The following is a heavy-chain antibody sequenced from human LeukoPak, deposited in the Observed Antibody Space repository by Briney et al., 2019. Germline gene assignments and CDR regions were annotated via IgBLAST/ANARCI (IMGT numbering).Heavy chain of an antibody. J-gene: IGHJ4*02. CDR1: GFTFSNAW. Sequence: GGSLRLSCAASGFTFSNAWMSWVRQAPGKGLEWVAVISYDGSNKYYADSVKGRFTISRDNSKNTLYLQMNSLRAEDTAVYYCAKLIDYGGNSVSYWGQGTLVTVSS. CDR2: ISYDGSNK. CDR3: AKLIDYGGNSVSY. V-gene: IGHV3-30*18. D-gene: IGHD4-23*01.